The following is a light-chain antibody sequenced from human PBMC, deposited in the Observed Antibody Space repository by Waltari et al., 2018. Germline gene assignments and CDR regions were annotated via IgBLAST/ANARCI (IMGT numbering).Light chain of an antibody. J-gene: IGKJ5*01. CDR1: QNVRNNN. CDR3: QQYGGSLIT. CDR2: GAS. Sequence: EIVLTQSPDTLSLSPGERATLSCRASQNVRNNNLAWYQQKPGQTPRLLIFGASSRAPGIPDRFGGSGSGTDFSLIISRLEPEDFAVYYCQQYGGSLITFGQGTRL. V-gene: IGKV3-20*01.